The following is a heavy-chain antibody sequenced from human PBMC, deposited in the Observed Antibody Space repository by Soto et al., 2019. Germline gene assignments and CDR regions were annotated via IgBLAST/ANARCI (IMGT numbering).Heavy chain of an antibody. CDR3: ARGDCSSTSCYIFTSDYYYYGMDV. CDR1: GRTFSSYA. CDR2: IIPIFGTA. Sequence: SVKVSCKASGRTFSSYAISCVRQAPGQVLEWMGGIIPIFGTANYAQKFQGRVTITADKSTSTAYMELSSLRSEDTAVYYCARGDCSSTSCYIFTSDYYYYGMDVWGQGTTVTVSS. V-gene: IGHV1-69*06. J-gene: IGHJ6*02. D-gene: IGHD2-2*02.